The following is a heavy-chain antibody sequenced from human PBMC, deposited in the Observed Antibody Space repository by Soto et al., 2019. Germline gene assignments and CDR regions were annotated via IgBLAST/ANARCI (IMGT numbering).Heavy chain of an antibody. CDR1: GFTFSDYG. CDR3: AKEMYPRTVLDSSSPWGDY. D-gene: IGHD6-6*01. Sequence: GGSLRLSCEVSGFTFSDYGMHWVRQAPGKGLEWVAVMSYDGSHKYYADSVKGRFTISRDLSGNTLFLQMNSLRLEDTAVHFCAKEMYPRTVLDSSSPWGDYWGQGTLVTVSS. J-gene: IGHJ4*02. CDR2: MSYDGSHK. V-gene: IGHV3-30*18.